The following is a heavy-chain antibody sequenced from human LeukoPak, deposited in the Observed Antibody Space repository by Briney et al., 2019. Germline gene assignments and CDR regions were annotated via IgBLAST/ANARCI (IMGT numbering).Heavy chain of an antibody. D-gene: IGHD3-10*01. CDR2: INHSGST. Sequence: SETLSLTCAVYGGSFSGYNWCWVRHRPRQGLGWIGEINHSGSTNYNPSLKSRVTISVDTSKNQFSLKLSSVTAADTAVYYCARLKLLWFGELLYKGGRYYYGMDVWGQGTTVTVSS. J-gene: IGHJ6*02. CDR1: GGSFSGYN. V-gene: IGHV4-34*01. CDR3: ARLKLLWFGELLYKGGRYYYGMDV.